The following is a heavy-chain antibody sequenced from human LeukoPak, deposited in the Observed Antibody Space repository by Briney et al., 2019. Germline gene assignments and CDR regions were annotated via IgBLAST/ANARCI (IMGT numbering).Heavy chain of an antibody. J-gene: IGHJ4*02. CDR2: FDPEDGET. Sequence: ASVKVSCKVSGYTLTELSMHWVRQAPGKGLEWMGGFDPEDGETIYAQKFQGRVTMTEDTSTDTAYMELSSLRSEDTAVYYCATVSSGPAAIGYSSSWYPSFDYWGQGTLVTVSS. CDR1: GYTLTELS. D-gene: IGHD6-13*01. V-gene: IGHV1-24*01. CDR3: ATVSSGPAAIGYSSSWYPSFDY.